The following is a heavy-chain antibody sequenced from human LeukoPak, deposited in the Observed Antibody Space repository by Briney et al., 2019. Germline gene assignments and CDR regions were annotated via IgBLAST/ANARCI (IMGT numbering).Heavy chain of an antibody. CDR2: INHSGST. CDR3: ARGGDIVVVPAAIGPWFDP. D-gene: IGHD2-2*01. Sequence: PSETLSLTCAAYGGSFSGNYWSWIRQPPGKGREWIGEINHSGSTNYNPSLKSRVTISVDTSKNQFSLKLSSVTAADTAVYYCARGGDIVVVPAAIGPWFDPWGQGTLVTVSS. J-gene: IGHJ5*02. CDR1: GGSFSGNY. V-gene: IGHV4-34*01.